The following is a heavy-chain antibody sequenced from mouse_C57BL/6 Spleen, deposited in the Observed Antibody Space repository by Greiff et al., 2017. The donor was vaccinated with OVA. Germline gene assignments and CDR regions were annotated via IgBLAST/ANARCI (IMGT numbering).Heavy chain of an antibody. CDR2: INPNYGTT. Sequence: EVQLQQSGPELVKPGASVKISCKASGYSFTDYNMNWVEQSNGKSLEWIGVINPNYGTTSYNQKFKGKATLTVDQSSSTAYMQLNSLTSEDSAVYYCATTVVATYYYAMDYWGQGTSVTVSS. CDR1: GYSFTDYN. CDR3: ATTVVATYYYAMDY. V-gene: IGHV1-39*01. J-gene: IGHJ4*01. D-gene: IGHD1-1*01.